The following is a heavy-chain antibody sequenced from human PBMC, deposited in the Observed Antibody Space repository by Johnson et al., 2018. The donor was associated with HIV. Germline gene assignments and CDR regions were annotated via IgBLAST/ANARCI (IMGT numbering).Heavy chain of an antibody. V-gene: IGHV3-30*18. CDR1: GFTFSSYG. J-gene: IGHJ3*02. D-gene: IGHD2/OR15-2a*01. CDR2: ISYDGSNK. Sequence: QVQLVESGGGVVQPGRSLRLSCAASGFTFSSYGMHWVRQAPGKGLEWVAVISYDGSNKYFADSVKGRFTISRDNSNNTLYLQMNILRPEDTAVYSCAKQYFVSGASVHAFDIWGQGTLVTVSS. CDR3: AKQYFVSGASVHAFDI.